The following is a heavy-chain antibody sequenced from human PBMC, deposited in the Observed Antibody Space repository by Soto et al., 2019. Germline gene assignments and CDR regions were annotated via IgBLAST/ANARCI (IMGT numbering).Heavy chain of an antibody. V-gene: IGHV3-11*06. D-gene: IGHD2-15*01. J-gene: IGHJ5*02. CDR3: VRGGGGGLFDP. CDR1: GFTFGDSY. CDR2: ISPGSRYP. Sequence: GGSLRLSCAGSGFTFGDSYMSWIRQAPGKGLEWLSYISPGSRYPAYADSVKGRFTISRDNAKRSLYLQMTSLTAEDTAIYYCVRGGGGGLFDPWGQGTMVTVSS.